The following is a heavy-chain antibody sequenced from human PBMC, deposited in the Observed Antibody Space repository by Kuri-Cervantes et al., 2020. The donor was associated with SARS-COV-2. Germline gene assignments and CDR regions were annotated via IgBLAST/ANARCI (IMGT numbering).Heavy chain of an antibody. CDR3: TTSMIVSAAHYFDY. V-gene: IGHV3-21*01. CDR2: IDGYSPYI. J-gene: IGHJ4*02. CDR1: GFTFSNYA. D-gene: IGHD3-22*01. Sequence: GESLKISCAASGFTFSNYAMSWVRQSPGKGLEWVSCIDGYSPYIHYADSVKGRFTISRDNAKSSVFLQMNSLRAEDTAVYYCTTSMIVSAAHYFDYWGQGSLVTVSS.